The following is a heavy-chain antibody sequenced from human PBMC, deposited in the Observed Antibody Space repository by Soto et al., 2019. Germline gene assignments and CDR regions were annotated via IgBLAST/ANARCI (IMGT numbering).Heavy chain of an antibody. Sequence: QVQLQESGPGLVKPSQTLSLTCTVSGGSITSGGYYWIWIRQHPGKGLEWIGYIYYSGSTYYNPSLRSRVTISVDTSKNQFCRKLRSVTAADTAVYYCARGGYCSGGSCYSDYWGQGTLVTGSS. D-gene: IGHD2-15*01. V-gene: IGHV4-31*03. CDR1: GGSITSGGYY. J-gene: IGHJ4*02. CDR3: ARGGYCSGGSCYSDY. CDR2: IYYSGST.